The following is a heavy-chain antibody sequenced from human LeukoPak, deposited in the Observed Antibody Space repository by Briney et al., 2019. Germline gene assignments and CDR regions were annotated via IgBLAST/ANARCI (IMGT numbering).Heavy chain of an antibody. CDR1: GFTFSTYW. CDR3: ARGASSAYYVDY. J-gene: IGHJ4*02. V-gene: IGHV3-74*01. CDR2: IKYDGSMT. D-gene: IGHD3-22*01. Sequence: GGSLRLSCAASGFTFSTYWMHWVRQAPGKGLVWVSRIKYDGSMTTYGDSVKGRFSISRDNAKNTVDLQMNSLRAEDTAVYYCARGASSAYYVDYWGQGTLVTVSS.